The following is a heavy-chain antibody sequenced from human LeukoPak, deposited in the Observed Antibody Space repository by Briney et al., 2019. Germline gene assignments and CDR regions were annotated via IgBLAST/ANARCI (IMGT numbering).Heavy chain of an antibody. CDR1: GFTFSSYS. J-gene: IGHJ4*02. V-gene: IGHV3-21*01. Sequence: GGSLRLSCTASGFTFSSYSMNWVRQAPGKGLEWVSSIRGSTTYIYYADSVKGRFTISRDSAKNSLYLQMNSMRNEDTAVYYCARDKDSSGWYYFDYWGQGTLVTVSS. D-gene: IGHD6-19*01. CDR2: IRGSTTYI. CDR3: ARDKDSSGWYYFDY.